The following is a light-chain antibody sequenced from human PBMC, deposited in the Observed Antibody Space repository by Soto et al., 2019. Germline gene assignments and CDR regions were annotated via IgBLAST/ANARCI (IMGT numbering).Light chain of an antibody. J-gene: IGKJ2*01. CDR3: LQYDSYPYT. V-gene: IGKV1-16*02. Sequence: DIQMTQSPSSLSASIGDRVTITCRASQDISDYLGWFQQKPGKAPKSLIYAASTLQNGVPSNFSGRGSGTEFTLTIDGLQPADFATYFCLQYDSYPYTFGQGTKVEI. CDR1: QDISDY. CDR2: AAS.